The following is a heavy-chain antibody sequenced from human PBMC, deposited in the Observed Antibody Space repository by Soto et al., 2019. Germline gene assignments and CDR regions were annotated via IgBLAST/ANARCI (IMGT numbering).Heavy chain of an antibody. CDR3: ARGVTTVTTIDY. CDR2: IYHSGST. V-gene: IGHV4-30-2*01. Sequence: LSLTCAVSGGSISSGGYSWPWIRQPPGKGLEWIGYIYHSGSTYYNPSLKSRVTISVDRSKNQFSLKLSSVTAADTAVYYCARGVTTVTTIDYWGQGTLVTVS. J-gene: IGHJ4*02. CDR1: GGSISSGGYS. D-gene: IGHD4-17*01.